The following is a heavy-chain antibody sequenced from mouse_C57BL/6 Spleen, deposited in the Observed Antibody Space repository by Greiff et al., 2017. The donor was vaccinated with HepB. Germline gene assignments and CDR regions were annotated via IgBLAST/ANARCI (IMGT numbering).Heavy chain of an antibody. J-gene: IGHJ2*01. CDR2: IYPGDGDT. D-gene: IGHD2-4*01. CDR1: GYAFSSYW. V-gene: IGHV1-80*01. CDR3: AIFDYGGGYYFDY. Sequence: VQLQESGAELVKPGASVKISCKASGYAFSSYWMNWVKQRPGKGLEWIGQIYPGDGDTNYNGKFKGKATLTADKSSSTAYLQISSRTSEDSAVYFFAIFDYGGGYYFDYWGQGTTLTVSS.